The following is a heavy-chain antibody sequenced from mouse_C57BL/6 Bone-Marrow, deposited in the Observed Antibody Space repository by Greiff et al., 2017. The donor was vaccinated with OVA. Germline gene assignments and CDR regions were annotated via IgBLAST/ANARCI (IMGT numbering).Heavy chain of an antibody. CDR1: GYTFTNYW. Sequence: QVQLQQSGAELVRPGTSVTMSCKASGYTFTNYWIGWAKQRPGHGIAWIGAIYPGGGSTNYNEKFKGKATLTADKSSSTDYMQFSSLSSEDSAIYYCARWHYGTLDYWGQGTTLTVSS. D-gene: IGHD1-1*01. CDR3: ARWHYGTLDY. V-gene: IGHV1-63*01. J-gene: IGHJ2*01. CDR2: IYPGGGST.